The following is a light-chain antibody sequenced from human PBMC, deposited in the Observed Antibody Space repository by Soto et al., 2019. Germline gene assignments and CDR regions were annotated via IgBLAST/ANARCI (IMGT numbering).Light chain of an antibody. CDR1: SGHSSYA. CDR2: LDSDGSH. V-gene: IGLV4-69*01. J-gene: IGLJ2*01. Sequence: QSVLTQSPSASASLGASVKLTCTLSSGHSSYAIAWHQQQPEKGPRYLMKLDSDGSHTKGYAIPDRFSGSSSGAERHLTISSLQSEDEADYYCQTWGTGIHVVFGGGTKVTVL. CDR3: QTWGTGIHVV.